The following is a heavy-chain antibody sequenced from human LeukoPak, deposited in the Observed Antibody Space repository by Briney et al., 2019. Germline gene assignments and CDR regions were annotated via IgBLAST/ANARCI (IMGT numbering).Heavy chain of an antibody. CDR3: ARAFGYSSGWPFDY. Sequence: ASVTVSYMASVYTFTDYYMHWVRQAPGQGLEWMGWINPNSGGTNYAQKFQGRVTMTRDTSISTAYMELSRLRSDDTAVYYCARAFGYSSGWPFDYWGQGTLVTVSS. J-gene: IGHJ4*02. V-gene: IGHV1-2*02. CDR1: VYTFTDYY. CDR2: INPNSGGT. D-gene: IGHD6-19*01.